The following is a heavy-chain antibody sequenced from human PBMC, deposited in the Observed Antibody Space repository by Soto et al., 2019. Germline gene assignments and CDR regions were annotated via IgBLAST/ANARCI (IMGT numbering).Heavy chain of an antibody. V-gene: IGHV1-8*01. J-gene: IGHJ5*02. CDR3: ARGPLFGDDYSNYNWFDP. CDR1: GYSFSTYD. D-gene: IGHD4-4*01. Sequence: ASVKVSCKASGYSFSTYDINWVRQATGQGLEWMGWMNPKSGKTAYAQKFQGRVIMTRDTSINTAYMELSSLRSEDTALYYCARGPLFGDDYSNYNWFDPWGQGTPVNVSS. CDR2: MNPKSGKT.